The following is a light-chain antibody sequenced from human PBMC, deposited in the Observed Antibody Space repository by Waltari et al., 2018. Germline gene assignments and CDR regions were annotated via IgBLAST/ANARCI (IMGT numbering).Light chain of an antibody. CDR1: RSNIGAVHD. J-gene: IGLJ2*01. CDR2: RNN. Sequence: QSVLTQPPSVSGAPGQTVTISCPGSRSNIGAVHDVPWYQQVPGTAPKLLIFRNNNRPSGVPDRFSGSKSGTSASLAITGLRAEDEAYYYCQSYDSSLSGPVVFGGGTRLIVL. V-gene: IGLV1-40*01. CDR3: QSYDSSLSGPVV.